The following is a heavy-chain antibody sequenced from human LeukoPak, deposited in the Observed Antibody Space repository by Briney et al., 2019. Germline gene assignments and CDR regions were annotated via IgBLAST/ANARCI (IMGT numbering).Heavy chain of an antibody. V-gene: IGHV4-34*01. CDR3: ASHHPYYDSSGRDY. CDR2: INHSGST. D-gene: IGHD3-22*01. Sequence: KSSETLSLTCAVYGGSFSGYYWSWIRQPPGKGLEWIGEINHSGSTNYNPSLKSRVTISVDTSKNQFSLKLSSVTAADTAVYYCASHHPYYDSSGRDYWGQGTLVTVSS. J-gene: IGHJ4*02. CDR1: GGSFSGYY.